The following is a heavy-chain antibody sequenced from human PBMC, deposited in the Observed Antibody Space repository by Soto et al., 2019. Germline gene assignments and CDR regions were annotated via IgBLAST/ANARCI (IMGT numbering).Heavy chain of an antibody. CDR2: ISYDGSNK. CDR1: GFTFSSYA. CDR3: ARDPSGSNYYYGMDV. J-gene: IGHJ6*02. Sequence: QVQLVESGGGVVQPGRSLRLSCAASGFTFSSYAMHWVRQAPGKGLEWVAVISYDGSNKYYADSVKGRFTISRDNSKNTLYLRMNSLRAEDTAVYYCARDPSGSNYYYGMDVWGQGTTVTVSS. D-gene: IGHD6-19*01. V-gene: IGHV3-30-3*01.